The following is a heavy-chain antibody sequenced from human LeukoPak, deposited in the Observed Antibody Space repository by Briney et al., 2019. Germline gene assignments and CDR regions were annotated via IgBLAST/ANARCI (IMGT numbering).Heavy chain of an antibody. Sequence: PGGPLRLSCAASGFSFSSNWMHWVRQGPGKGLVWVSHINTDGSSTNYADSVKGRFTISRDNAKNTLYLQMNSLRAEDTAVYYCARVSHAPYGYPDYWGQGTLVTVSS. CDR3: ARVSHAPYGYPDY. CDR1: GFSFSSNW. V-gene: IGHV3-74*01. D-gene: IGHD5-24*01. J-gene: IGHJ4*02. CDR2: INTDGSST.